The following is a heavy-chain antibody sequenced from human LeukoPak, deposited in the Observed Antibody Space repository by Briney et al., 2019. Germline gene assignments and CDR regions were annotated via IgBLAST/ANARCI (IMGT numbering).Heavy chain of an antibody. Sequence: GGSLRLSCAASGFTFSTYNMNWVRQAPGKGLEWVSYISSSSSTMYYADSVKGRFTISRDNAKSSLYLQMNSLRAEDTAVYYCARSGGVVVPAEGPQGHYYYSYYMDVWGKGTMVTVSS. CDR3: ARSGGVVVPAEGPQGHYYYSYYMDV. J-gene: IGHJ6*03. CDR2: ISSSSSTM. CDR1: GFTFSTYN. D-gene: IGHD2-2*01. V-gene: IGHV3-48*01.